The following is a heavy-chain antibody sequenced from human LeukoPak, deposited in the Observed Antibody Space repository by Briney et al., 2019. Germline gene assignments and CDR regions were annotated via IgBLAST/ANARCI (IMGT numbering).Heavy chain of an antibody. V-gene: IGHV4-59*02. Sequence: SETLSLTCNVSGGAVSSYYWSWIRRPPGRGLEWVAYLSHSGSSDSNPSLTSRATTLVDTSKNQFSLKLTSVTAADTAVYYCARARYANAWYAFDIWGHGTMVTVSS. J-gene: IGHJ3*02. D-gene: IGHD2-2*01. CDR2: LSHSGSS. CDR3: ARARYANAWYAFDI. CDR1: GGAVSSYY.